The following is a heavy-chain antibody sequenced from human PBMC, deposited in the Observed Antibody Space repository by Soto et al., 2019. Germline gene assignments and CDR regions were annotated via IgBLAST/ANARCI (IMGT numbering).Heavy chain of an antibody. V-gene: IGHV1-2*02. J-gene: IGHJ4*02. CDR2: INPNSGGT. CDR3: ARLRYFDWLLYPFDY. Sequence: VASVKVSCKASGYTLTGYYMHWVRQAPGQGLEWMGWINPNSGGTNYAQKFQGRVTMTRDTSISTAYMELSRLRSDDTAVYYCARLRYFDWLLYPFDYWGQGTLVTVSS. D-gene: IGHD3-9*01. CDR1: GYTLTGYY.